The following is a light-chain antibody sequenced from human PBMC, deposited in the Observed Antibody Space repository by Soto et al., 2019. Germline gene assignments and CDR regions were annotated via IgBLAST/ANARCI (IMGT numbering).Light chain of an antibody. Sequence: QSALTQPRSVSGSPGQSVTISCTGTSSDVGGYNYVSWYQQHPGKATKLLIYDVSRRPSGVPDRFSGSKSAYTASLTISGLQSEDEADYYCCSYAGSYSWVFGGGTKLTVL. CDR1: SSDVGGYNY. J-gene: IGLJ2*01. CDR3: CSYAGSYSWV. CDR2: DVS. V-gene: IGLV2-11*01.